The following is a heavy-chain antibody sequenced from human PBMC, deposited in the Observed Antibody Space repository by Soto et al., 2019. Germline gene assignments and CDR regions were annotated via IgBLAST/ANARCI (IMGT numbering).Heavy chain of an antibody. CDR2: IYYSGST. Sequence: QVQLQESGPGLVKPSETLSLTCTVSGGSISSYYWSWIRQPPGKGLEWIGYIYYSGSTTYNHSLKSRVTIXXDTSKNQFSLTLSSVTAADAAEYYGARRDGPCFDCWGQGTLVTGSS. CDR3: ARRDGPCFDC. V-gene: IGHV4-59*08. J-gene: IGHJ4*02. CDR1: GGSISSYY.